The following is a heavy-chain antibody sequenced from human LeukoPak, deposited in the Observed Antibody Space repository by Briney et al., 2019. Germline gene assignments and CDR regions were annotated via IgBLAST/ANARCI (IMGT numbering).Heavy chain of an antibody. V-gene: IGHV3-74*01. CDR3: VRFRSSGY. J-gene: IGHJ4*02. D-gene: IGHD3-10*01. Sequence: PGGSLRLSCTASGFTFSSYWMHWVRQAPGKGLVWVSRISTDGSSTSYADSVKGRFTISRDNAKNTLYLQMNSLRAEDTAVYYCVRFRSSGYWGQGTLVTVSS. CDR1: GFTFSSYW. CDR2: ISTDGSST.